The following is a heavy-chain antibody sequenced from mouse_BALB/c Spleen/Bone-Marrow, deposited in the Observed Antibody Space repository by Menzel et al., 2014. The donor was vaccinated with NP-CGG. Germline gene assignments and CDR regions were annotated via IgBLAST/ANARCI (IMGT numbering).Heavy chain of an antibody. CDR3: ARGGNCAWFAY. Sequence: EVQVVESGGGLVQPGGSRKLSCAASGFTFSSFGMHWVRQAPEKGLEWVAYISSGSSTIYYADTVKGRFTISRDNPKNTLFLQMTSLRSEDTAMYYCARGGNCAWFAYWGQGTLVTVSA. J-gene: IGHJ3*01. V-gene: IGHV5-17*02. CDR2: ISSGSSTI. CDR1: GFTFSSFG. D-gene: IGHD2-1*01.